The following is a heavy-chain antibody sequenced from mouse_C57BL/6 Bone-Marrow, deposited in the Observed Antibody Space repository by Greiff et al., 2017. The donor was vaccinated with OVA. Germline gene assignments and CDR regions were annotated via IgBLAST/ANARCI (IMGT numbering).Heavy chain of an antibody. J-gene: IGHJ2*01. CDR1: GYSITSGYY. CDR3: ARRLRHFDY. D-gene: IGHD2-2*01. V-gene: IGHV3-6*01. CDR2: ISYDGSN. Sequence: EVQLKESGPGLVKPSQSLSLTCSVTGYSITSGYYWNWIRQFPGNKLEWMGYISYDGSNNYNPSLKNRISITRDTSKNQFFLKLNSVTTEDTATYYCARRLRHFDYWGQGTTLTVSS.